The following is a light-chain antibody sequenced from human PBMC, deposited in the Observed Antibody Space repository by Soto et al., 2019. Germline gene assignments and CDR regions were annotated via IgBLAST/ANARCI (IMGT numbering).Light chain of an antibody. CDR3: QHSYRPGT. V-gene: IGKV1-39*01. Sequence: DIQMTQSPSSLSASVGDRVTITCRASQSISSYLNWYQQKPGKAPKLLIYAASSLQSGVPSRFSGSGSGTDFTLTISRLHPDVVTTYYCQHSYRPGTFGQGTKVEIK. CDR2: AAS. CDR1: QSISSY. J-gene: IGKJ2*02.